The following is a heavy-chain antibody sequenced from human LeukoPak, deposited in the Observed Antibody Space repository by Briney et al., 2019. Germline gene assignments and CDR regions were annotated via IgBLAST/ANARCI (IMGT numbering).Heavy chain of an antibody. D-gene: IGHD6-6*01. CDR3: ARVAYSSSLYYYYMDV. J-gene: IGHJ6*03. V-gene: IGHV4-59*12. Sequence: PSETLSLTCTVSGDSISSYYWSWTRQPPGKGLEWIGYIYYSGSTNYNPSLKSRVTISVDTSKNQFSLKLSSVTAADTAVYYCARVAYSSSLYYYYMDVWGKGTTVTVSS. CDR2: IYYSGST. CDR1: GDSISSYY.